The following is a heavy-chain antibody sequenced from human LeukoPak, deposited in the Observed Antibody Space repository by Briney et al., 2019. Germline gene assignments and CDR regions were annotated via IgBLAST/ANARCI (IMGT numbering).Heavy chain of an antibody. D-gene: IGHD6-6*01. Sequence: PGRSLRLSCAASGFTFSSYAMHWVRQAPGKGLEWVAVISYDGSNKYYADSVKGRLTISRDNSKNTLYLQMNSLRAEDTAVYYCARDQYSSSEYYFDYWGQGTLVTVSS. CDR1: GFTFSSYA. CDR2: ISYDGSNK. V-gene: IGHV3-30-3*01. CDR3: ARDQYSSSEYYFDY. J-gene: IGHJ4*02.